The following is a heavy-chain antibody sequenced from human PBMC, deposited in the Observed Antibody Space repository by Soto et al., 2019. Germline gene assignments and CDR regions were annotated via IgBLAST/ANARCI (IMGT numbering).Heavy chain of an antibody. D-gene: IGHD2-21*02. CDR2: IWYDGSTQ. CDR3: VRGTARRGYDY. J-gene: IGHJ4*02. CDR1: GFTFSSYG. V-gene: IGHV3-30*19. Sequence: PGGSLRLSCAASGFTFSSYGMHWVRQAPGKGLEWVAVIWYDGSTQYYADSVKGRFTIARDNSKNTLYLQMNSLRTEDTAVYYCVRGTARRGYDYWGQGTLVTVSS.